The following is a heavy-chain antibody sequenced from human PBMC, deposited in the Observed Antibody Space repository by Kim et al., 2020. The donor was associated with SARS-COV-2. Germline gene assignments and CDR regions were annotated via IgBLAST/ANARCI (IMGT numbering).Heavy chain of an antibody. CDR2: ISYSGNP. CDR1: GGSIRSGGKF. J-gene: IGHJ4*02. V-gene: IGHV4-31*03. D-gene: IGHD2-2*01. CDR3: ARGQPLDY. Sequence: SENLSLTCSVSGGSIRSGGKFWTWIRQHPAKGLEWIGYISYSGNPHYSPSLRSRVSISLQTSENQFSLELTSVTAADPAVYYCARGQPLDYWGQGILVTVSS.